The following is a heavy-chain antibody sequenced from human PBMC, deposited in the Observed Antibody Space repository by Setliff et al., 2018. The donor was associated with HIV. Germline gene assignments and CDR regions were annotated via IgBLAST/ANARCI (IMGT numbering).Heavy chain of an antibody. J-gene: IGHJ3*02. CDR3: ARDCDDSGFWDAFNI. V-gene: IGHV4-31*03. CDR2: IYYRGSN. Sequence: SETLSLTCTVSGDSISSGGYYWSWIRQHPGKGLEWIGYIYYRGSNYYNPSLKSRVTISVDTSKNQFSLRLTSMTAADTAVYYCARDCDDSGFWDAFNIWGQGTMVTVSS. D-gene: IGHD3-22*01. CDR1: GDSISSGGYY.